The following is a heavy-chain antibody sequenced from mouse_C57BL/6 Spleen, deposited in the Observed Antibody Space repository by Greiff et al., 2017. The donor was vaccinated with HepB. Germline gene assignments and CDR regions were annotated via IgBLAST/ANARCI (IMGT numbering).Heavy chain of an antibody. Sequence: EVMLVESEGGLVQPGSSMKLSCTASGFTFSDYYMAWVRQVPEKGLEWVANINYDGSSTYYLDSLKSRFIISRDNAKNILYLQMSSLKSEDTATYYCARITTVVAGGAMDYWGQGTSVTVSS. V-gene: IGHV5-16*01. CDR1: GFTFSDYY. D-gene: IGHD1-1*01. J-gene: IGHJ4*01. CDR2: INYDGSST. CDR3: ARITTVVAGGAMDY.